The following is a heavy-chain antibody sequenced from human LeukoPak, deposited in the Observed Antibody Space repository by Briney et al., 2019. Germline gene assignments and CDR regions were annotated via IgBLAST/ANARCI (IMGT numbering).Heavy chain of an antibody. CDR1: GFTFSSYW. CDR3: ASPPGEYYYMDV. J-gene: IGHJ6*03. CDR2: IKQDGSEK. Sequence: GGSLRLSCAASGFTFSSYWMSWVRQAPGKGLEWVANIKQDGSEKYYVDSVRGRFTISRDNAKNSLYLQMNSLRAEDTAVYYCASPPGEYYYMDVWGKGTTVTVSS. D-gene: IGHD3-10*01. V-gene: IGHV3-7*01.